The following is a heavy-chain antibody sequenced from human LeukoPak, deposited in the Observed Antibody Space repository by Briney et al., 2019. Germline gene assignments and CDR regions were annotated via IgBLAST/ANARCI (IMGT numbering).Heavy chain of an antibody. V-gene: IGHV3-53*01. CDR3: ARARSGYSYILDY. J-gene: IGHJ4*02. CDR1: GFIVSSNY. D-gene: IGHD5-18*01. CDR2: IYSDGST. Sequence: GGSLRLSCAASGFIVSSNYMSWVRQAPGKGLEWVSVIYSDGSTYYADSVKGRFTISRDNSKNTLYLQMNSLRAEDTAMYYCARARSGYSYILDYWGQGALVTVSS.